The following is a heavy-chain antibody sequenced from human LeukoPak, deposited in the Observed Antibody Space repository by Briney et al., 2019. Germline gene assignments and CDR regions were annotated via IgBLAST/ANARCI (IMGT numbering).Heavy chain of an antibody. D-gene: IGHD1/OR15-1a*01. CDR1: GFSLSTSEVG. Sequence: SGPTLVNPTQTLTLTCTLSGFSLSTSEVGVGWIRQPPGKALEWLALIYWNGHKRYSPSLKNRLTITKDNSKNQVVLIMTNMDPVDTATYYCARQQGFILSWFDPWGQGTLVTVSS. J-gene: IGHJ5*02. CDR3: ARQQGFILSWFDP. V-gene: IGHV2-5*01. CDR2: IYWNGHK.